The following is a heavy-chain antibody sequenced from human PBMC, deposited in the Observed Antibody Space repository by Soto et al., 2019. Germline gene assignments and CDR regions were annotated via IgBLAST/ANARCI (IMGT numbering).Heavy chain of an antibody. V-gene: IGHV3-23*01. CDR2: ISGSGGST. D-gene: IGHD2-8*01. Sequence: GQDLRLSYGASAFTSRPYAMLVFRHPLEKKLEWVSAISGSGGSTYYADSVKGRFTISRDNSKNTLYLQMNSLRAEDTALYYCVYVQLYGDRRDLLAFSTRGSSDL. CDR1: AFTSRPYA. J-gene: IGHJ2*01. CDR3: VYVQLYGDRRDLLAFSTRGSSDL.